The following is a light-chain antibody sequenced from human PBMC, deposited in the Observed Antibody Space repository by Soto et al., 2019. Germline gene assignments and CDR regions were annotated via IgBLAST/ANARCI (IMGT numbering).Light chain of an antibody. Sequence: QSALTQPASVSGSPGQSITISCTGTSSDVGSFNLVSWYEQHPGKAPKLVIYEVSKRPSGVSNRFSGSKSGNTASLTISGXXXXXXXDYYCCSYARSSTYVFGTGTKLTVL. J-gene: IGLJ1*01. V-gene: IGLV2-23*02. CDR3: CSYARSSTYV. CDR1: SSDVGSFNL. CDR2: EVS.